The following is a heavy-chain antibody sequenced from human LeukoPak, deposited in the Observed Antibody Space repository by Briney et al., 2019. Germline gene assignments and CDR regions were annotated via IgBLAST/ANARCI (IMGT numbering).Heavy chain of an antibody. Sequence: GRSLRLSCAASGFTFSSYAMHWVRQAPGKGLEWVAVISYDGSNKYYADSVKGRFTISRDNSKNTLYLQMNSLRAEDTAVYYCARALTPTMIVVDDAFGIWGQGTMVTVSS. J-gene: IGHJ3*02. V-gene: IGHV3-30*01. CDR2: ISYDGSNK. CDR1: GFTFSSYA. CDR3: ARALTPTMIVVDDAFGI. D-gene: IGHD3-22*01.